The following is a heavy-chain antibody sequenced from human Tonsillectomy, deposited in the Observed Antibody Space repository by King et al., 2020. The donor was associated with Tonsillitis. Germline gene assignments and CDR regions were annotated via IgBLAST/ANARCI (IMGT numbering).Heavy chain of an antibody. Sequence: LPSSVPGLVPPSAPLSLTFPVSVGSLRSSSWPLLRPPPGPVLEWLGPIHYRGSTNYHPSLKSRVPLISATSRNQFSLQLSAVPAAAPAGSSGARAAAEGDDGGKGTRGT. J-gene: IGHJ4*02. CDR2: IHYRGST. D-gene: IGHD6-13*01. V-gene: IGHV4-59*01. CDR1: VGSLRSSS. CDR3: ARAAAEGDD.